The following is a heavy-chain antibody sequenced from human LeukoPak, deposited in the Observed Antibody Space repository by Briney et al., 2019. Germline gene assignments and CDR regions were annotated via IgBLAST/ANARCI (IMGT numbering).Heavy chain of an antibody. Sequence: PGGSLRLSCAASGFTFSGSAMHWVRQASGKGLEWVGRIRSKAKSYATAYAASVKGKCTISRDDSKNTAYLQMNSLKTEDTAVYYWTSHGPVEDAFDIWGQGTMVTVSS. CDR3: TSHGPVEDAFDI. J-gene: IGHJ3*02. V-gene: IGHV3-73*01. CDR2: IRSKAKSYAT. D-gene: IGHD3/OR15-3a*01. CDR1: GFTFSGSA.